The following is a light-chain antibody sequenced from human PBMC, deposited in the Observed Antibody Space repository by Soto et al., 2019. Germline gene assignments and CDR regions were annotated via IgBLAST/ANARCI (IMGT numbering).Light chain of an antibody. CDR1: QSLLHTNGYNY. J-gene: IGKJ2*01. V-gene: IGKV2-28*01. CDR3: MQALQTTRT. CDR2: LGS. Sequence: DIVMTQSPLSLTVTPGESASISCWSSQSLLHTNGYNYFDWYLQKPGQSPQLLIYLGSNRASGVPDRFSGRGSGKDFTLRISRVEAEDVGVYYCMQALQTTRTFGQGTTLEIK.